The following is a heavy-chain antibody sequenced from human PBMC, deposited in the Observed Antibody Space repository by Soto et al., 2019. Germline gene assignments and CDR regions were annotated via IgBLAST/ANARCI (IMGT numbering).Heavy chain of an antibody. V-gene: IGHV3-9*01. J-gene: IGHJ4*02. CDR1: GFTFDDYA. D-gene: IGHD6-19*01. CDR3: AKDKTLSGWYAFDY. CDR2: ISWNSGSI. Sequence: EVQLVESGGGLVQPGRSLRVSCAASGFTFDDYAMHWVRQAPGKGLGWVSGISWNSGSIGYADSVKGRFTISRDNAKNSLYLQMNSLRAEDTALYYCAKDKTLSGWYAFDYWGQGTLVTVSS.